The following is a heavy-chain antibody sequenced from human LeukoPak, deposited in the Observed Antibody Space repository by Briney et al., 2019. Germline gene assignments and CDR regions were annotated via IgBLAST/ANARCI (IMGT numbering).Heavy chain of an antibody. J-gene: IGHJ5*02. Sequence: GGSLRLSCAASGFTFSSYAMSWVRQAPGKGLEWVSAISGSGGSTYYADSVKGRFTISRDNSKNTLYLQMNSLRAEDTAVYYCAKGLLWFGELGPYNWFDPWGQGTLVTVSS. D-gene: IGHD3-10*01. V-gene: IGHV3-23*01. CDR2: ISGSGGST. CDR3: AKGLLWFGELGPYNWFDP. CDR1: GFTFSSYA.